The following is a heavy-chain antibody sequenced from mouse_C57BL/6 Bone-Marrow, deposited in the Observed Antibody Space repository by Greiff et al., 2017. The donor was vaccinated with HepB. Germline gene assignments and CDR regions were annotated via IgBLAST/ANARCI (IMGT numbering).Heavy chain of an antibody. Sequence: VKLMESGPGLVAPSQSLSITCTVSGFSLTSYAISWVRQPPGKGLEWLGVIWTGGGTNYNSALKSRLSISKDNSKSQVFLKMNSLQTDDTARYYCARGPLITTVVATRYAMDYWGQGTSVTVSS. CDR2: IWTGGGT. D-gene: IGHD1-1*01. V-gene: IGHV2-9-1*01. CDR3: ARGPLITTVVATRYAMDY. CDR1: GFSLTSYA. J-gene: IGHJ4*01.